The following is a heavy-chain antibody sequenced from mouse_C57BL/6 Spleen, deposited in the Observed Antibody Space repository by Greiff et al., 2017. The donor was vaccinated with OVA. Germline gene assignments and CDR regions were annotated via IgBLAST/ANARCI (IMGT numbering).Heavy chain of an antibody. CDR2: INPNNGGT. CDR1: GYTFTDYY. CDR3: ARGGTTVVAGYYFDY. D-gene: IGHD1-1*01. V-gene: IGHV1-26*01. Sequence: VQLQQSGPELVKPGASVKISCKASGYTFTDYYMNWVKQSHGKSLEWIGDINPNNGGTSYNQKFKGKATLTVDKSSSTAYMELRSLTSEDSAVYYCARGGTTVVAGYYFDYWGQGTTLTVSS. J-gene: IGHJ2*01.